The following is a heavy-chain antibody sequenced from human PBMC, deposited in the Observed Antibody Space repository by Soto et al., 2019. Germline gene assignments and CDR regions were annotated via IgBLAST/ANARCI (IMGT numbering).Heavy chain of an antibody. V-gene: IGHV4-39*01. J-gene: IGHJ5*02. CDR2: IFSGST. Sequence: QLPLQESGPGLVKPSETLSLTCTVSSGSISSTIYSWDWIRQPPGKGLEWIGSIFSGSTYYNPSLKSRVTISVDTSKNQFSLTLTSVTAADTAVYYCARQCRGVTCHWFVPWGQGTLVTVSS. D-gene: IGHD2-15*01. CDR1: SGSISSTIYS. CDR3: ARQCRGVTCHWFVP.